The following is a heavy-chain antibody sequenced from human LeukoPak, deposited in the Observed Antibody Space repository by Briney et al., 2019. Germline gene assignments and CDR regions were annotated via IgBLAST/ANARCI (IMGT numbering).Heavy chain of an antibody. CDR2: IYYTGST. D-gene: IGHD7-27*01. J-gene: IGHJ4*02. Sequence: KASETLSLTCTISGGSVSDYYWSWIRQSPGKGLEWIGYIYYTGSTTYNPSLKSRVTISADTSKNQFSPKLSSVTAADTAVYYCASRKLGNDYWGQGTLVTVSS. V-gene: IGHV4-59*02. CDR3: ASRKLGNDY. CDR1: GGSVSDYY.